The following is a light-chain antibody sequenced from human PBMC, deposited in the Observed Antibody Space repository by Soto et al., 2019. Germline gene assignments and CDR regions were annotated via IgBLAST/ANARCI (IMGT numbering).Light chain of an antibody. V-gene: IGKV1-39*01. CDR1: QSITGS. CDR2: GPS. J-gene: IGKJ5*01. CDR3: QQSYSPPT. Sequence: DIQMTQSPSSLPASVRGRVPITCRASQSITGSLNSYQKKPGTAPKLLIYGPSTLQSGDTSRFTGSRSGTDYTLTITSLQPEDFATSYCQQSYSPPTFGQGTRLEI.